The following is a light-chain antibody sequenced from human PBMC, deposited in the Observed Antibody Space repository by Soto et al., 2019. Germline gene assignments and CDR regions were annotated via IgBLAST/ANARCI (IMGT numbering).Light chain of an antibody. CDR2: FGS. Sequence: EIVMTQSPLTLPVTPGEPASISCRSSQSLLYNNTYNYLDWYVQKPGQSPQLLIYFGSNRAPGVPDRFSGRGSGTDFTLKINRVEAEDVGTYYCMQALQSLNFGKGTRLEI. V-gene: IGKV2-28*01. CDR1: QSLLYNNTYNY. CDR3: MQALQSLN. J-gene: IGKJ5*01.